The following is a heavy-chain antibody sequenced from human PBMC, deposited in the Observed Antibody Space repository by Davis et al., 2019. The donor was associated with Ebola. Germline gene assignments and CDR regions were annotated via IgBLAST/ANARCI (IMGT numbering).Heavy chain of an antibody. CDR1: GFTFSSYS. CDR2: ISSSSSYI. V-gene: IGHV3-21*01. J-gene: IGHJ4*02. CDR3: AREDVWYFDY. Sequence: GESLKISCAASGFTFSSYSMNWVQAPGKGLEWVSSISSSSSYIYYADSVKGRFTISRDNAKNSLYLQMNSLRAEDTAVYYCAREDVWYFDYWGQGTLVTVSS. D-gene: IGHD2-21*01.